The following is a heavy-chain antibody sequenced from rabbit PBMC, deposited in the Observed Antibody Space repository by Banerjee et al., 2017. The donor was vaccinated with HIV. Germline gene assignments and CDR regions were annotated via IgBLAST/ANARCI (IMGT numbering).Heavy chain of an antibody. CDR1: GFSFSNYYY. CDR3: ARRDGYHDNSYRYDL. CDR2: IDVSSSGST. Sequence: QSLEESGGDLVKPGASLTLTCTASGFSFSNYYYMCWVRQAPGKGLEWIACIDVSSSGSTHYASWAKGRFTISKTSSTTVTLQMTSLTAADTATYFCARRDGYHDNSYRYDLWGPGTLVTVS. J-gene: IGHJ6*01. V-gene: IGHV1S40*01. D-gene: IGHD6-1*01.